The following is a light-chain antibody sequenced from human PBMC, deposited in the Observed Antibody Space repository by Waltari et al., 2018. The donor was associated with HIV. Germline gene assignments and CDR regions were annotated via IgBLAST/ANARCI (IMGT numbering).Light chain of an antibody. Sequence: QSVLTQPPSASGTPGQRVTISCSGSSSNIGSKYVYWYQQLPGTAPKLLIYRNYQRPSGVPDRFSGSKSGTSASRAISGLRSEDEADYYGAAWDDSLSGRGVFGGGTKLTVL. J-gene: IGLJ2*01. CDR1: SSNIGSKY. CDR3: AAWDDSLSGRGV. CDR2: RNY. V-gene: IGLV1-47*01.